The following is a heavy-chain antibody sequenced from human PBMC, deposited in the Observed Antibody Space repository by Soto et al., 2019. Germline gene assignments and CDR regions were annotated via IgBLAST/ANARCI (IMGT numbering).Heavy chain of an antibody. CDR2: IYPGDSDT. V-gene: IGHV5-51*01. J-gene: IGHJ4*02. Sequence: EVQLVQSGAEVKKPGESLKISCKGSGYSFTNYWIGWVRQMPGKGLEWMGIIYPGDSDTRYSPSFQGQVTISVDNSINTAYLQWSSLKASDTAMYFCARLYSGNWYAPDDCWGQGTLVTVSS. CDR1: GYSFTNYW. CDR3: ARLYSGNWYAPDDC. D-gene: IGHD6-13*01.